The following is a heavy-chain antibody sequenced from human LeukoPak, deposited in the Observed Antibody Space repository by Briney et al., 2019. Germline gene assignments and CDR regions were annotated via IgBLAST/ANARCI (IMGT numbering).Heavy chain of an antibody. CDR3: AKDLPNWAFDP. Sequence: GGSLRLSCAASGFTFSGYWMHWVRQAPGKGLVWVSRISTDGSSTNYADSAKGRFTISRDNSKNTLYLQMNSLRAEDTAVYYCAKDLPNWAFDPWGQGTLVTVSS. D-gene: IGHD1-1*01. CDR1: GFTFSGYW. J-gene: IGHJ5*02. V-gene: IGHV3-74*01. CDR2: ISTDGSST.